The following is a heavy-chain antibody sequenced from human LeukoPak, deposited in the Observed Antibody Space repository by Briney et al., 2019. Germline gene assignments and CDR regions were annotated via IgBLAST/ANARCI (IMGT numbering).Heavy chain of an antibody. CDR1: AFTFSNYA. CDR2: ISGSGGST. CDR3: TKGTIWLPFDY. D-gene: IGHD5-18*01. Sequence: GRSLRLSCAASAFTFSNYAMSWARQAHGKGLEWDSAISGSGGSTYYADSVKGRFTISRDNSKNTLYLQMNSLRAEDTAVYYCTKGTIWLPFDYWGQGTLVTVSS. V-gene: IGHV3-23*01. J-gene: IGHJ4*02.